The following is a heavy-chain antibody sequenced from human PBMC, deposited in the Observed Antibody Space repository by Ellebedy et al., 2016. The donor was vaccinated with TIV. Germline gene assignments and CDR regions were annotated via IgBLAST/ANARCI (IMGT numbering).Heavy chain of an antibody. CDR3: ARLLSVSWYCIDY. V-gene: IGHV4-59*01. CDR2: VSSSGRN. CDR1: AGSIRSYY. J-gene: IGHJ4*02. D-gene: IGHD6-13*01. Sequence: MPSETLSLTCTVSAGSIRSYYWSRVRQPPGTALEWIGYVSSSGRNNYIPSLKSRVTISMNTSKNQFSMKLTSVTAADTAVYYCARLLSVSWYCIDYWGQGTLVTVSS.